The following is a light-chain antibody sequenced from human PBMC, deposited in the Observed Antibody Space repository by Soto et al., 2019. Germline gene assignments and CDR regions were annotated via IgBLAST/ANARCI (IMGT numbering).Light chain of an antibody. Sequence: QSVLTQPPSASGTPGQRVTISCSGSSSNIGSHTVNWYQQLPGTAPKLLIYSNNQRPSGVPDRVSGSKSGTSASLAISGLQSEDEADYYCAAWDDSLNGYVFXTGTKLTVL. J-gene: IGLJ1*01. CDR1: SSNIGSHT. V-gene: IGLV1-44*01. CDR3: AAWDDSLNGYV. CDR2: SNN.